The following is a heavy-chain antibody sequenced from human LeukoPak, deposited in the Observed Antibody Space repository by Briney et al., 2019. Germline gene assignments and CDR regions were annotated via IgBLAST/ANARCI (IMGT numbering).Heavy chain of an antibody. D-gene: IGHD3-10*02. V-gene: IGHV4-59*01. CDR2: IYYSGRT. Sequence: SETLSLTCTVSGGSINSYYWSWIRQPPGKGLEWIGYIYYSGRTNYNPSLKSRVTISVNMSKNQFSLKLSSVTAADTAVYYCARSKYGGPDYWGQGTLVTVSS. J-gene: IGHJ4*02. CDR1: GGSINSYY. CDR3: ARSKYGGPDY.